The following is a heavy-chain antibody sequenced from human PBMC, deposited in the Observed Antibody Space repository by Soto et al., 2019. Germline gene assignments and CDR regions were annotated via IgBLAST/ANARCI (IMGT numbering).Heavy chain of an antibody. D-gene: IGHD1-26*01. V-gene: IGHV3-21*01. Sequence: GGSLRLSCAASGFTFSSYSMNWVRQAPGKGLEWVSSISSSSSYIYYADSVKGRFTISRDNAKNSLYLQMNSLRAEDTAVYYCARGGVGAERGIDYWGQGTLVTVSS. CDR3: ARGGVGAERGIDY. CDR2: ISSSSSYI. CDR1: GFTFSSYS. J-gene: IGHJ4*02.